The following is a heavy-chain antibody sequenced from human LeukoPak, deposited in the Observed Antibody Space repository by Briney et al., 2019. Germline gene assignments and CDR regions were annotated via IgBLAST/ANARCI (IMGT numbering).Heavy chain of an antibody. J-gene: IGHJ3*02. D-gene: IGHD4-17*01. CDR3: AKSRDGVHDAFDI. CDR2: ISGGGGGT. Sequence: GGSLRLSCAASGFIVSTYAMSWVRQAPGKGLEWVSGISGGGGGTYFADSVKGRLTISRDNSKNTLYLQMNNLKADDTAVYYCAKSRDGVHDAFDIWGQGTLVTVSS. V-gene: IGHV3-23*01. CDR1: GFIVSTYA.